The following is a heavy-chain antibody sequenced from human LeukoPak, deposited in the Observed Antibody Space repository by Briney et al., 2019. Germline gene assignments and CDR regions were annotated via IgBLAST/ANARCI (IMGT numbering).Heavy chain of an antibody. CDR1: GYSISSGYY. D-gene: IGHD3-3*01. CDR2: IYHSGST. Sequence: SETLSLTCTVSGYSISSGYYWGWIRQPPGKGLEWIGSIYHSGSTYYNPSLKSRVTISVDTSKNQFSLKLGSVTAADTAVYYCARLSQFGVLRFSYYMDVWGKGTTVTVSS. J-gene: IGHJ6*03. CDR3: ARLSQFGVLRFSYYMDV. V-gene: IGHV4-38-2*02.